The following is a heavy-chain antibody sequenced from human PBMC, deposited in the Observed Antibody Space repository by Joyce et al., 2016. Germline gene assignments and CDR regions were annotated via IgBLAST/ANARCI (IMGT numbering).Heavy chain of an antibody. D-gene: IGHD4-11*01. CDR3: AREGWEWNRNYGGYYGMDV. J-gene: IGHJ6*02. CDR1: GYTFTSYA. CDR2: INTKNGET. Sequence: QVQVVQSGTEVKKPGASVKVSCKTSGYTFTSYAMHWVRQAPGQRPEWMGWINTKNGETRYSQKFQGRVTSTRDTSATTAYMALSRLRSEDTAVYYCAREGWEWNRNYGGYYGMDVWGQGTTVTVSS. V-gene: IGHV1-3*04.